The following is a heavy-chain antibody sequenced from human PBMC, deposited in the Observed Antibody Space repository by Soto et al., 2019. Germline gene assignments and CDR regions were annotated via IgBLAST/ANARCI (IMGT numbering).Heavy chain of an antibody. J-gene: IGHJ5*02. CDR1: GYTFTSYY. CDR3: ARAMVRGGGWFDP. D-gene: IGHD3-10*01. Sequence: QVQLVQSGAEVKKPGASVKVSCKASGYTFTSYYMHWVRQAPGQGLEWMGIINPSGGSTSYAQKYQGRVTMTRDTSTSTVYLERSSLSSEDTAAYYGARAMVRGGGWFDPWGQGTLVTVSS. CDR2: INPSGGST. V-gene: IGHV1-46*01.